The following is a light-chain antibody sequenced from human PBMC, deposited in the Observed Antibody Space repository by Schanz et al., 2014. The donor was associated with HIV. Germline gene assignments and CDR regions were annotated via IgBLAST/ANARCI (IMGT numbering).Light chain of an antibody. CDR1: QTVSSSS. CDR3: QQYGSSPWT. V-gene: IGKV3-20*01. Sequence: EIVLTQSPGTLSLYPGERATLSCRASQTVSSSSLAWYQQEPGQSPRLLIYSASSRATGIPDRFSGSGSGTDFTLTISRLEPEDSAVYYCQQYGSSPWTFGQGTKVEIK. J-gene: IGKJ1*01. CDR2: SAS.